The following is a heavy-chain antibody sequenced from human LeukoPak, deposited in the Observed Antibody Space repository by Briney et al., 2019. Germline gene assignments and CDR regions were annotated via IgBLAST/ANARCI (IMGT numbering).Heavy chain of an antibody. Sequence: GGSLRLSCAASGFTVSSNYMSWVRQAPGKGLEWVSIIYSGGSTYYADSVKGRFTISRDNSKNTLYLQMNSLRAEDTAVYYCARDAECPGRGTCWYFDLWGRGTLVTVSS. D-gene: IGHD3-16*01. CDR2: IYSGGST. CDR3: ARDAECPGRGTCWYFDL. J-gene: IGHJ2*01. V-gene: IGHV3-53*01. CDR1: GFTVSSNY.